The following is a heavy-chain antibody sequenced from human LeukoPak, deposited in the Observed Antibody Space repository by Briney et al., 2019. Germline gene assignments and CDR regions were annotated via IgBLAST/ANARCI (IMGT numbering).Heavy chain of an antibody. D-gene: IGHD4-17*01. CDR1: GYTFTSYY. CDR2: INPSGGSA. J-gene: IGHJ4*02. Sequence: GASVKVSCKASGYTFTSYYMHWVRQAPGQGLEWMGIINPSGGSASYAQKFQGRVTMTRDTSTSTVYMELSSLRSEDTAVYYCARDYGDYYFDYWGQGTLVTVSS. CDR3: ARDYGDYYFDY. V-gene: IGHV1-46*01.